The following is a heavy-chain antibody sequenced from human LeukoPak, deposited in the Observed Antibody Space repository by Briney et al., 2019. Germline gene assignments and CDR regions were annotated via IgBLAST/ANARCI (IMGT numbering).Heavy chain of an antibody. Sequence: SETLSLTCTVSGGSISSYFWGWIRQPAGKGLEWIGRIYTSGSTNYNPSLKSRVTMSVDTSKNQFSLKLSSVTAADTAVYYCARVSDYDHRNFDYWGQGTLVIVFS. CDR1: GGSISSYF. CDR2: IYTSGST. V-gene: IGHV4-4*07. D-gene: IGHD5-12*01. CDR3: ARVSDYDHRNFDY. J-gene: IGHJ4*02.